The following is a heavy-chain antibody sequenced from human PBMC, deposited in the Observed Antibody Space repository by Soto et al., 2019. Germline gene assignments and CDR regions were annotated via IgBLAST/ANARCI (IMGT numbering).Heavy chain of an antibody. D-gene: IGHD3-22*01. J-gene: IGHJ2*01. Sequence: ASVKVSCKAYGYTFTSYYMHWVRQAPGQGLEWMGIINPSGGSTSYAQKFQGRVTMTRDTSTSTVYMELSSLRSEDTAVYYCSRGFFGDSSGYYSGLDWYIDLWGRGTLVSFSS. CDR3: SRGFFGDSSGYYSGLDWYIDL. V-gene: IGHV1-46*01. CDR2: INPSGGST. CDR1: GYTFTSYY.